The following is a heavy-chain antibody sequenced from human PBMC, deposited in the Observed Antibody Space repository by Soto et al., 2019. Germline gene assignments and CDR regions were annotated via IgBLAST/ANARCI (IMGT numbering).Heavy chain of an antibody. CDR1: GGSISRGDNY. V-gene: IGHV4-30-4*01. CDR2: IYSSGST. Sequence: QVQLQESGPGLVKPSQTLSLTCSVSGGSISRGDNYWIWIRQSPGRGLEWIGFIYSSGSTFYNPSLTSRVTRSSATSTNQFSLRMSSVTAADTAVYYCARRSPRHHYGMDVWGQGTTVTVSS. CDR3: ARRSPRHHYGMDV. J-gene: IGHJ6*02.